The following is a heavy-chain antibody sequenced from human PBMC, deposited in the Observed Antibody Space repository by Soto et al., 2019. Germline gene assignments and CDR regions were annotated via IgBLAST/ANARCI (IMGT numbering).Heavy chain of an antibody. V-gene: IGHV1-18*01. D-gene: IGHD2-2*01. CDR1: GYTFTSYG. CDR2: ISAYNGNT. J-gene: IGHJ5*02. Sequence: ASVKVSCKASGYTFTSYGISWVRQAPGQGLEWMGWISAYNGNTNYAQKLQGRVTMTTDTSTSTAYMELRSLRSDDTAVYYCVRDGEYQLLGPLNNWFDPWGQGTLVTVSS. CDR3: VRDGEYQLLGPLNNWFDP.